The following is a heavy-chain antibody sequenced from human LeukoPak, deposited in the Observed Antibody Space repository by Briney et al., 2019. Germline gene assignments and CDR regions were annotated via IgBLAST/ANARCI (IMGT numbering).Heavy chain of an antibody. D-gene: IGHD6-19*01. CDR1: GFTFSSYS. CDR3: ARDTAVAGIRVNYYGMDV. V-gene: IGHV3-21*01. J-gene: IGHJ6*02. Sequence: PGGSLRLSCAASGFTFSSYSMNWVRQAPGKGLEWVSSISSSSSYIYYADSVKGRFTISRDNAKNSLYLQMNSLRAEDTAVYYCARDTAVAGIRVNYYGMDVWGQGTTVTVSS. CDR2: ISSSSSYI.